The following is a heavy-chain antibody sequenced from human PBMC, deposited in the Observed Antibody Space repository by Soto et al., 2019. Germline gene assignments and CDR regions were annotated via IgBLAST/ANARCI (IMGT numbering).Heavy chain of an antibody. J-gene: IGHJ4*02. CDR1: GGSISSSSYY. V-gene: IGHV4-39*01. CDR3: ARHSDSVMVTVYY. D-gene: IGHD5-18*01. Sequence: QLQLQESGPGLVKPSETLSLTCTVSGGSISSSSYYWGWIRQPPGKGLEWIGSIYYSGSTYYNPSPTTRVTISVDTSKNQFCVKVSSVPASDSAGYSCARHSDSVMVTVYYWGQGTLVTVSS. CDR2: IYYSGST.